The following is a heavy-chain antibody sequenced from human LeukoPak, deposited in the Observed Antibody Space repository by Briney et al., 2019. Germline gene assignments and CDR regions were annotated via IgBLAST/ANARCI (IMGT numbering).Heavy chain of an antibody. Sequence: GASVKVSFKASGYTFTGYYIHWVRQAPGQGLEWMGFINPNTGGTSYAQKFQARVTMTRDTSISTAYMELSGLRSDDTAVYYCARRYDFWSGYPTAFDYWGQGTLVTVSS. D-gene: IGHD3-3*01. J-gene: IGHJ4*02. CDR1: GYTFTGYY. CDR2: INPNTGGT. V-gene: IGHV1-2*02. CDR3: ARRYDFWSGYPTAFDY.